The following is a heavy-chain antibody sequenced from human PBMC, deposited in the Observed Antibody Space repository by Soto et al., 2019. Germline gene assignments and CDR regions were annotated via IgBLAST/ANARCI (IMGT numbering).Heavy chain of an antibody. CDR1: GGSFSGYC. Sequence: PSETLSLTCAVYGGSFSGYCWSWIRQPPGKGLEWIGEINHSGSTNYNPSLKSRITIKEDTSKNQFSLKLSSVTAADTAVYYCAREGYGSGSQLYYYYGMDVWGQGTTVT. J-gene: IGHJ6*02. V-gene: IGHV4-34*01. CDR2: INHSGST. CDR3: AREGYGSGSQLYYYYGMDV. D-gene: IGHD3-10*01.